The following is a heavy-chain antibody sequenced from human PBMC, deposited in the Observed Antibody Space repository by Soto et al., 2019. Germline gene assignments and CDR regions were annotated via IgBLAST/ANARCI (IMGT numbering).Heavy chain of an antibody. CDR3: GRGRMIVVQLYNWFDP. D-gene: IGHD3-22*01. V-gene: IGHV4-34*01. J-gene: IGHJ5*02. Sequence: SETLSLTCAVYGGSFSGYYWSWIRQPPGKGLEWIGEINHSGSTNYNPSIKSRVSISVDTSKNQFSLKLSSVTAADTAVYYCGRGRMIVVQLYNWFDPWGQGTLVTVSS. CDR2: INHSGST. CDR1: GGSFSGYY.